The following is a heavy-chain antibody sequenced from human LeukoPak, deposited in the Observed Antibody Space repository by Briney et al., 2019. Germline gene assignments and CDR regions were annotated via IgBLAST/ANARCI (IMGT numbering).Heavy chain of an antibody. CDR1: GFTLSSYS. V-gene: IGHV3-48*02. D-gene: IGHD1-26*01. J-gene: IGHJ5*02. CDR3: ARAKYNGNSDWFDP. Sequence: GGSLRLSCAASGFTLSSYSMNWLRQAPGKGLEWVSYISGGSSSIYYADSVKGRFTISRDNARNSLYLQMNSLRDEDTAVYYCARAKYNGNSDWFDPWGQGTLVTASS. CDR2: ISGGSSSI.